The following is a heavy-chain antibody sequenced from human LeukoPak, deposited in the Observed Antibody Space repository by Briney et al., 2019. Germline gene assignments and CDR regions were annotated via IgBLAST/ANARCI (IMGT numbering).Heavy chain of an antibody. CDR1: GGSISSSSYY. D-gene: IGHD6-13*01. V-gene: IGHV4-39*01. Sequence: SETLSLTCTVSGGSISSSSYYWGWIRQPPGKGLEWIGSIYYSGSTYYNPSLKSRVTISEDTSKNQFSLKLSSVTAADTAVYYCARKYSSSWSWFDPWGQGTLVTVSS. CDR2: IYYSGST. J-gene: IGHJ5*02. CDR3: ARKYSSSWSWFDP.